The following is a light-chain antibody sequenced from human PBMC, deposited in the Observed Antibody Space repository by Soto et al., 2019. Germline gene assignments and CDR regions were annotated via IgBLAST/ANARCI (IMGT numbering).Light chain of an antibody. Sequence: DIVMTQSPDSLAVSLGERATINCKSSQSVLYSSNSKNYLAWYQQKPGQPPKLLIYWASTRESGVPDRFSGSGSGTDFTLTIRSLQAEDVAVYYCQQYYSTPRTFGQGTKVEIK. CDR1: QSVLYSSNSKNY. J-gene: IGKJ2*01. V-gene: IGKV4-1*01. CDR2: WAS. CDR3: QQYYSTPRT.